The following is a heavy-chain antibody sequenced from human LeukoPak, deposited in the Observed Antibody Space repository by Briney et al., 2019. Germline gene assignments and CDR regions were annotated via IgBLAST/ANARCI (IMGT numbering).Heavy chain of an antibody. J-gene: IGHJ4*02. CDR3: ARIPHPLYYFDY. CDR1: GFTFSSYA. Sequence: GGSLRLSWAASGFTFSSYAMSWDRQAPGKGLEWVSAISSSGANTYYADSVKGRFTISRNNSKNTLYLQMNSLRAEDTAVYYCARIPHPLYYFDYWGQGTLVTVSS. V-gene: IGHV3-23*01. CDR2: ISSSGANT.